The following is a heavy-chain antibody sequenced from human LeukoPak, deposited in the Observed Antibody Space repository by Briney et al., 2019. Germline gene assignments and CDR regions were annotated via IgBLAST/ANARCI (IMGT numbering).Heavy chain of an antibody. J-gene: IGHJ5*02. CDR3: ASHKDPYDILTGYYPWLDP. Sequence: IPSETLSLTCTVSGGSISSSSYYWCWIRQPPGKGLEWIGSIYYSGSTYYNPSLKSRVTISVDTSKNQFSLKLSSVTAADTAVYYCASHKDPYDILTGYYPWLDPWGQGTLVTVSS. CDR2: IYYSGST. V-gene: IGHV4-39*01. D-gene: IGHD3-9*01. CDR1: GGSISSSSYY.